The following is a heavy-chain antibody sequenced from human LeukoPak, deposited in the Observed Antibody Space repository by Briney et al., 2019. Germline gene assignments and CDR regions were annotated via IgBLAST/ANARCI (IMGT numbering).Heavy chain of an antibody. Sequence: SGTLSLTCAVSGGSISSSKWWSWVRQPPGKGLEWIGEIYHSGSTNYNPSLKSRVTISVDKSKNQFSLKLSSVTAADTAVYYCARRVGWITMVRGVPNWFDPWGQGTLVTVSS. CDR3: ARRVGWITMVRGVPNWFDP. CDR2: IYHSGST. CDR1: GGSISSSKW. V-gene: IGHV4-4*02. D-gene: IGHD3-10*01. J-gene: IGHJ5*02.